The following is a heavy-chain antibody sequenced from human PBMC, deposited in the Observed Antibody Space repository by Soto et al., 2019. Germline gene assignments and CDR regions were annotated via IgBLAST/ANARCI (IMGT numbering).Heavy chain of an antibody. CDR3: AREDDSSGWYGY. CDR2: LNAGNGNT. Sequence: ASVKVSCKASGYTFTNYAMHWVRQAPGQRFEWMGWLNAGNGNTKYSQKFQGTVTITRDTSASTAYMELTSLRSEGTAVYYCAREDDSSGWYGYWGQGTLVTVSS. CDR1: GYTFTNYA. D-gene: IGHD6-19*01. J-gene: IGHJ4*02. V-gene: IGHV1-3*01.